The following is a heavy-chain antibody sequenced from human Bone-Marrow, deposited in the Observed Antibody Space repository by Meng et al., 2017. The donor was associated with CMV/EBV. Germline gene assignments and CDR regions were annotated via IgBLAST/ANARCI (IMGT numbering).Heavy chain of an antibody. V-gene: IGHV3-43*01. Sequence: GGSLRLSCAASGFTFDDYTMHWVRQAPGKGLEWVSLISWDGGSTYYADSVKGRFTISRDNSKNSLYLQMNSLRTEDTALYYCAKEAYCSSTSCYAGRGAFDIWGQGTMVTVSS. CDR3: AKEAYCSSTSCYAGRGAFDI. CDR1: GFTFDDYT. CDR2: ISWDGGST. J-gene: IGHJ3*02. D-gene: IGHD2-2*01.